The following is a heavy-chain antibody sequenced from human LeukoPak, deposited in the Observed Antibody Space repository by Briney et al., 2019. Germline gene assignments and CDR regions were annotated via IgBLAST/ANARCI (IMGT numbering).Heavy chain of an antibody. D-gene: IGHD5-12*01. J-gene: IGHJ6*03. CDR1: GFTFSSYG. CDR2: ISSSGSTI. V-gene: IGHV3-48*04. CDR3: AREVATIYYYYYYYMDV. Sequence: GGTLRLSCAASGFTFSSYGMSWVRQAPGKGLEWVSYISSSGSTIYYADSVKGRFTISRGNAKNSLYLQMNSLRAEDTAVYYCAREVATIYYYYYYYMDVWGKGTTVTISS.